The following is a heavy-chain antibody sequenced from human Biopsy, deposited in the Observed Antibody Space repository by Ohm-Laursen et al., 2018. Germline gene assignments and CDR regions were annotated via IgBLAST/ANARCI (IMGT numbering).Heavy chain of an antibody. D-gene: IGHD6-13*01. CDR2: IWYDGSRQ. Sequence: GQTLSLTCAASGFTFSSYGMHWVRQAPGKGLEWVAVIWYDGSRQYYADSVKGRFTISRDNSKNTLYLQMNSLRAEDTAVFYCVKGRGAAGTDYYYGMDVWGQGTTVTVSS. CDR1: GFTFSSYG. J-gene: IGHJ6*02. CDR3: VKGRGAAGTDYYYGMDV. V-gene: IGHV3-33*06.